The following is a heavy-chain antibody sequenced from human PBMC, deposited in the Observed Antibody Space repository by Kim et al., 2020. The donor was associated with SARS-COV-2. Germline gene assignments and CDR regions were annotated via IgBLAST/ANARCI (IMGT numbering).Heavy chain of an antibody. J-gene: IGHJ4*02. CDR1: GDSISGYTYY. V-gene: IGHV4-61*02. Sequence: SETLSLTCTVSGDSISGYTYYWNWIRQPAGKGLEWIGRISATGSTNYNPSLKSRVTISVDTSKNQFSLKLTSVTAADTAVYYCAREGRWSTSLAYWGQGTLVTVSS. CDR2: ISATGST. CDR3: AREGRWSTSLAY. D-gene: IGHD1-1*01.